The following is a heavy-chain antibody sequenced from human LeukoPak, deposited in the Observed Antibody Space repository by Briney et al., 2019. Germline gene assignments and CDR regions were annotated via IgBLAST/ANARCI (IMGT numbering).Heavy chain of an antibody. CDR2: ISYDGNNK. J-gene: IGHJ4*02. V-gene: IGHV3-30*18. CDR3: AKGVDYCSGGSCPADY. Sequence: GGSLRLSCAGSGFTFSNYGIHWVRQAPGKGLEWVAVISYDGNNKYYADSVKGRFTISRDNSKNTLFLQMNSLRAEDTAVYYCAKGVDYCSGGSCPADYWGPGTLVTVSS. CDR1: GFTFSNYG. D-gene: IGHD2-15*01.